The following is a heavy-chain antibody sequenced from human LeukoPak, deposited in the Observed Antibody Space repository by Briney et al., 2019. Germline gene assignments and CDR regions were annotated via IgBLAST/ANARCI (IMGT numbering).Heavy chain of an antibody. Sequence: PSGTLSLTCAVSGGSINNYKWWSWIRPSPGKGLEWLGEIFYTGSPNYNPSFKSRITMSVDKSNNQFSLILTSVTVADTAVYYCARDGASYYDHWGQGILVTVTS. J-gene: IGHJ5*02. CDR1: GGSINNYKW. CDR2: IFYTGSP. CDR3: ARDGASYYDH. D-gene: IGHD3-10*01. V-gene: IGHV4-4*02.